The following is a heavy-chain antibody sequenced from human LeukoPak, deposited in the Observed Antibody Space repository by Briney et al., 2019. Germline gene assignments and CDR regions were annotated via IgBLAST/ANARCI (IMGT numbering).Heavy chain of an antibody. Sequence: GASVKVSCKASGGTFSSYAISWVRQAPGQGLERMGGIIPIFGTANYAQKFQGRVTITADESTSTAYMELSSLRSEDTAVYYCARMKGYYVGFDPWGQGTLVTVSS. J-gene: IGHJ5*02. V-gene: IGHV1-69*01. CDR3: ARMKGYYVGFDP. D-gene: IGHD3-22*01. CDR1: GGTFSSYA. CDR2: IIPIFGTA.